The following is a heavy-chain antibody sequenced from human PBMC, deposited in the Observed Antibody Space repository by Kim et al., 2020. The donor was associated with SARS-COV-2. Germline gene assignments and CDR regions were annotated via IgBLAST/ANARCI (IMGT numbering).Heavy chain of an antibody. CDR1: GGTFSSYA. V-gene: IGHV1-69*13. J-gene: IGHJ4*02. CDR2: IIPIFGTA. CDR3: ARSKTGRYYFDY. Sequence: SVKVSCKASGGTFSSYAISWVRQAPGQGLEWMGGIIPIFGTANYAQKFQGRVTITADESTSTAYMELSSLRSEDTAVYYCARSKTGRYYFDYWGQGTLVTVSS. D-gene: IGHD3-3*01.